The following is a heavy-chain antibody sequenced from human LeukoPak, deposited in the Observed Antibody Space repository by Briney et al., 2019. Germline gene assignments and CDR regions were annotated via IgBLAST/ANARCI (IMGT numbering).Heavy chain of an antibody. CDR1: GYTFTSYG. Sequence: GASVKVSCKASGYTFTSYGISWVRQAPGQGLEWMGWISAYNGNTNYAQKLQGRATMTTDTSTSTAYMELRSLRSDDTAVYYCARDLSRDIVVVVAATEFDYWGQGTLVTVSS. CDR2: ISAYNGNT. CDR3: ARDLSRDIVVVVAATEFDY. D-gene: IGHD2-15*01. V-gene: IGHV1-18*01. J-gene: IGHJ4*02.